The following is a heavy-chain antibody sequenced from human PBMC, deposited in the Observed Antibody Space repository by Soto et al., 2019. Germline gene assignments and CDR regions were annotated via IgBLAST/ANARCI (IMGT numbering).Heavy chain of an antibody. CDR3: ARWWSGSRQGFDP. CDR2: IYYSGST. V-gene: IGHV4-31*03. Sequence: SETLSLTCTVSGGSISSGDYYWSWIRQHPGKGLEWIGYIYYSGSTYYNPSLKSRVTISVDTSKNQFTLKLSSVTAADTAVYYCARWWSGSRQGFDPWGQGTLVTVSS. CDR1: GGSISSGDYY. J-gene: IGHJ5*02. D-gene: IGHD3-3*01.